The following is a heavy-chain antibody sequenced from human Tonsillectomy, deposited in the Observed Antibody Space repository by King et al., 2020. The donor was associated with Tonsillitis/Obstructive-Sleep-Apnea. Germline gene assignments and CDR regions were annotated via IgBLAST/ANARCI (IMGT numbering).Heavy chain of an antibody. Sequence: VQLVESGGGVVQPGRSLRLSCAASGFTFSSYGMHWVRQAPGKGLEWVAIISYVEKNKFYADSVKGRFTISRDNSKSTLYLQMNSLRTDDTAVYYCAKGPRNSWAFDLRGQGTLVPVP. J-gene: IGHJ4*02. CDR1: GFTFSSYG. CDR2: ISYVEKNK. D-gene: IGHD6-13*01. CDR3: AKGPRNSWAFDL. V-gene: IGHV3-30*18.